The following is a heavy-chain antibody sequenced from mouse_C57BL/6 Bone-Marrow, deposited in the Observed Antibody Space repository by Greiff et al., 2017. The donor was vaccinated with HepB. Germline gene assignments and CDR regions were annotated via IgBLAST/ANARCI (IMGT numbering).Heavy chain of an antibody. CDR3: ARDQGPYYAMDY. Sequence: EVQRVESGGGLVKPGGSLKLSCAASGFTFSSYAMSWVRQTPEKRLEWVATISDGGSYTYYPDNVKGRFTISRDNAKNNLYLHMSHLKSEDTAMYYCARDQGPYYAMDYWGQGTSVTVAS. D-gene: IGHD3-3*01. CDR1: GFTFSSYA. CDR2: ISDGGSYT. V-gene: IGHV5-4*01. J-gene: IGHJ4*01.